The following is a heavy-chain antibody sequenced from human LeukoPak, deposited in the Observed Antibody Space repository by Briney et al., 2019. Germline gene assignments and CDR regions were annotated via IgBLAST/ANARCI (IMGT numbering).Heavy chain of an antibody. D-gene: IGHD6-6*01. V-gene: IGHV4-61*02. CDR2: IYTSGST. CDR1: GGSISSGSYY. CDR3: ARSRSSSSFHFDY. J-gene: IGHJ4*02. Sequence: SETLSLTCTVSGGSISSGSYYWSWIRQPAGKGLEWIGRIYTSGSTNYNPSLKSRVTISADTSKNQFSLKLSSVTAADTAVYYCARSRSSSSFHFDYWGQGTLVTVSS.